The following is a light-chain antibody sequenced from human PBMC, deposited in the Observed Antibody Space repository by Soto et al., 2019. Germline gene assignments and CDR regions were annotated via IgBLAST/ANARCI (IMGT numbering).Light chain of an antibody. CDR3: QKYGSFTYT. Sequence: EIVLTQSPGTLSLSPGERATLSSRASQSVSSIYLAWYQQKPGQAPRLLIYGASSRATGIPDRYSGSGSGTDFTLTISRLDPEDFAVYYCQKYGSFTYTFGQGTKLEI. CDR1: QSVSSIY. CDR2: GAS. V-gene: IGKV3-20*01. J-gene: IGKJ2*01.